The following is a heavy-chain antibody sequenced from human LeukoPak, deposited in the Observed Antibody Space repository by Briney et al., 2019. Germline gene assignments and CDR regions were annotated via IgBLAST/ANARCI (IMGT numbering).Heavy chain of an antibody. J-gene: IGHJ4*02. D-gene: IGHD3-3*01. V-gene: IGHV4-34*01. CDR2: INHTGGT. CDR1: GESFSGYY. Sequence: SETLSLTCAVYGESFSGYYWNWIRQPPGKGLEWIGEINHTGGTNYNPSLKSRVTISVDTSKNQFSLKLSSVTAADTAVYYCARGTLSITIFGVVITHPYYFDYWGQGTLVTVSS. CDR3: ARGTLSITIFGVVITHPYYFDY.